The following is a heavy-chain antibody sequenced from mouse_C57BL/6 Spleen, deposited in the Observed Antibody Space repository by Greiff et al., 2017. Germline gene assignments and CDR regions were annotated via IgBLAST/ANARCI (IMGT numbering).Heavy chain of an antibody. CDR2: INPGSGGT. J-gene: IGHJ2*01. CDR1: GYAFTNYL. D-gene: IGHD2-13*01. Sequence: QVQLQQSGAELVRPGTSVKVSCKASGYAFTNYLIEWVKQRPGQGLEWIGVINPGSGGTNYNEKVKGKETLTADKTSSTAYMQLSSLTSEDSAVYFCARSVTYYFDYWGQGTTLTVSS. V-gene: IGHV1-54*01. CDR3: ARSVTYYFDY.